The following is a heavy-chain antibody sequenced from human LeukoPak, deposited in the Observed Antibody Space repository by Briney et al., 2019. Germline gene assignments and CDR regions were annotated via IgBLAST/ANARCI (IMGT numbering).Heavy chain of an antibody. Sequence: ASVKVSCKASGGTFTSYDINWVRQATGQGLEWMGWMNPNSGNTGYAQKFQGRVTITRNTSISTAYMELSSLRSEDTAVYYCARGVVVPAALSYAYYYYMDVWGKGTTVTVSS. CDR3: ARGVVVPAALSYAYYYYMDV. J-gene: IGHJ6*03. CDR1: GGTFTSYD. D-gene: IGHD2-2*01. CDR2: MNPNSGNT. V-gene: IGHV1-8*03.